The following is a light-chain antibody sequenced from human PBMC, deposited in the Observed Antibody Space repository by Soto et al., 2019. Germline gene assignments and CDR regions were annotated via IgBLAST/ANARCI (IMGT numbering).Light chain of an antibody. CDR1: HSLVYRNGNTY. V-gene: IGKV2-30*01. CDR2: EVS. J-gene: IGKJ2*01. CDR3: MQGTQWPYT. Sequence: DVVMTQSPLSLPVTLGQPASISCKSSHSLVYRNGNTYLSWFQQRPGQSPRPLIYEVSKRDSGVPDRFSGSGSGTDFTLEISGVEAEDVGVYYCMQGTQWPYTFGQETKLEIK.